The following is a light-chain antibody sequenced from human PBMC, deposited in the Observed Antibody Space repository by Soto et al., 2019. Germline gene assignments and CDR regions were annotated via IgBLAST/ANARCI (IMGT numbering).Light chain of an antibody. CDR2: AAS. Sequence: DIQMTQSPSSLSASVGDRVTITCRASQSITTYVNWYQQKPGKAPNLLIYAASNLESGVPARFSGGGSGTDFTFTISSLQSEDFATYYCQQSYSTPLTFGGGTRVEI. CDR1: QSITTY. V-gene: IGKV1-39*01. CDR3: QQSYSTPLT. J-gene: IGKJ4*01.